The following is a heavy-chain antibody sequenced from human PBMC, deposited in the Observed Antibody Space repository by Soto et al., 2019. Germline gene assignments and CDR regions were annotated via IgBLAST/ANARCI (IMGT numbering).Heavy chain of an antibody. CDR2: VSIGGST. V-gene: IGHV3-23*01. Sequence: DVQLLESGGGLVQPEGSLRLSCAASGFTFSSYAMGWVRQGPGKGLEWVAVVSIGGSTHYADSVMGRFTISRDNSKTTLSLQMTSLTVEDTAVYFCAKRRGAGGHFDYWGQGALVTVSS. J-gene: IGHJ4*02. D-gene: IGHD2-15*01. CDR1: GFTFSSYA. CDR3: AKRRGAGGHFDY.